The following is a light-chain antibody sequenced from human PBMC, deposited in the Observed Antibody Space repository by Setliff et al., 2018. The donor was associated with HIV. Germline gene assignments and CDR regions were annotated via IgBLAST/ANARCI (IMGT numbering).Light chain of an antibody. J-gene: IGLJ1*01. CDR2: DVS. V-gene: IGLV2-14*02. CDR3: SSYTSSSTLYV. Sequence: QSALTQPASVSGSPGQSITISCTGTSSDVGSYNLVSWYQHHPGKAPKLMIYDVSDRPSGVSNRFSGAKSGNTASLTISGLQAEDEADYYCSSYTSSSTLYVFGTGTKVTVL. CDR1: SSDVGSYNL.